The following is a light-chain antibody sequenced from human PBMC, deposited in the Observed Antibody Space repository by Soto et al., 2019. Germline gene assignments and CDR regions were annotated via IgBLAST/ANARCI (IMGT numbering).Light chain of an antibody. Sequence: EIVMTQSPATLSVSPGERATLSCRASQSVSSNLVWYQQKPGQAPRLLIYGASTRATGIPARFSGSGSGTKFTLTISRLPSEDFSGYYRQPYLNWLTFGRGTKVEIK. J-gene: IGKJ4*01. CDR2: GAS. V-gene: IGKV3-15*01. CDR1: QSVSSN. CDR3: QPYLNWLT.